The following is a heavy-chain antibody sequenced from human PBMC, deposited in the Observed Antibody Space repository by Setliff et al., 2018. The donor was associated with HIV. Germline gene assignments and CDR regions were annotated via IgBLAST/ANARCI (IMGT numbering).Heavy chain of an antibody. CDR1: GGSFSTYY. D-gene: IGHD6-13*01. J-gene: IGHJ4*02. CDR2: INHSGST. V-gene: IGHV4-34*01. Sequence: SETLSLTCAVYGGSFSTYYWSWIRQPPGKGLEWIGDINHSGSTNYNPSLKSRVTISVDTSKNQFSLKLNSVTAADTAVYYCASLPREAASTSDYFDYWGQGTLVTVSS. CDR3: ASLPREAASTSDYFDY.